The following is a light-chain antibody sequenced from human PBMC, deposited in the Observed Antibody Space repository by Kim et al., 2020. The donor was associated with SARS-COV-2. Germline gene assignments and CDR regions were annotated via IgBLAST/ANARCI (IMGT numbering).Light chain of an antibody. V-gene: IGKV1-39*01. Sequence: DIQMTQSPSSLSASVGDRVTITCRAGQTISNYLNWYQQKPGKAPKLLIYAASSLQSGVPSRFSGSGSGTDFTLTITSLQPEDFATYYCQQSYSTPPYTFGQGTKLEI. CDR2: AAS. J-gene: IGKJ2*01. CDR1: QTISNY. CDR3: QQSYSTPPYT.